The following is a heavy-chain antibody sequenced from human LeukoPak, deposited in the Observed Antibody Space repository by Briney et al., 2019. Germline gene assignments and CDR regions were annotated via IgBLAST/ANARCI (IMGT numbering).Heavy chain of an antibody. Sequence: ASVKVSCKASGGTFSSYAISWVRQAPGQGLEWMGGVIPIFDTANYAQKFQGRVTITADESTSTAYMELSSLRSEDTAVYYCASGYSYGSGIDYWGQGTLVTVSS. CDR2: VIPIFDTA. D-gene: IGHD5-18*01. CDR1: GGTFSSYA. CDR3: ASGYSYGSGIDY. V-gene: IGHV1-69*13. J-gene: IGHJ4*02.